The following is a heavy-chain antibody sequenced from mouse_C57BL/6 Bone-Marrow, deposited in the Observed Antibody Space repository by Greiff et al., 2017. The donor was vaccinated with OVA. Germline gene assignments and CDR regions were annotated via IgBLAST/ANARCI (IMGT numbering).Heavy chain of an antibody. D-gene: IGHD3-3*01. CDR1: GYSITSGYY. Sequence: DVQLQESGPGLVKPSQSLSLTCSVTGYSITSGYYWNWIRQFPGNKLEWMGYISYDGSNNYNPSLKNRISSTRDTSKNQFFLKLNSVTTEDTATYYCARGDLDYWGQGTSVTVSS. CDR3: ARGDLDY. CDR2: ISYDGSN. V-gene: IGHV3-6*01. J-gene: IGHJ4*01.